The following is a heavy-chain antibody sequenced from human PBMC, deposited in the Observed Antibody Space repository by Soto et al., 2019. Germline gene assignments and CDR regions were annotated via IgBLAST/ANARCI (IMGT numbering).Heavy chain of an antibody. V-gene: IGHV3-11*01. CDR2: ISSSGSTI. D-gene: IGHD3-3*01. CDR1: GFTFSDYY. J-gene: IGHJ6*03. Sequence: GGSLRLSCAASGFTFSDYYMSWIRQAPGKGLEWVSYISSSGSTIYYADSVKGRFTISRDNAKNSLYLQMNSLRAEDTAVYYCARDPPPGPTTGFYYYYYMDVWGKGTTVTVSS. CDR3: ARDPPPGPTTGFYYYYYMDV.